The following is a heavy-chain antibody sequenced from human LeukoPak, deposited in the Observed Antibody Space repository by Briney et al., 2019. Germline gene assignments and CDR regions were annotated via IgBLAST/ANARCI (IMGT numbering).Heavy chain of an antibody. CDR2: INHSGST. Sequence: SETLSLTCAVYGGSFSGYYWSWIRQPPGKGLEWIGEINHSGSTNYNPSLKSRVTISVDTSKNQFSLKLSSVTAADTPVYYCARGSVYYGSGSYDYWGQGTLVTVSS. V-gene: IGHV4-34*01. D-gene: IGHD3-10*01. CDR1: GGSFSGYY. CDR3: ARGSVYYGSGSYDY. J-gene: IGHJ4*02.